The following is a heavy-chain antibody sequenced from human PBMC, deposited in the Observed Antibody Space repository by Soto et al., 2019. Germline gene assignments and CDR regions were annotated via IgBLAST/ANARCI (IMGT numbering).Heavy chain of an antibody. J-gene: IGHJ4*02. Sequence: ASVKVSCKASGYTFTDYGILWLRQAPGQGLEWMGWISIYYGNTGYSQKLQGRVTMTRDISTSTACMALTSLRSDDTAVYYCAILPSEIYEYDFWGQGTPVTVSS. CDR2: ISIYYGNT. D-gene: IGHD5-12*01. CDR1: GYTFTDYG. CDR3: AILPSEIYEYDF. V-gene: IGHV1-18*01.